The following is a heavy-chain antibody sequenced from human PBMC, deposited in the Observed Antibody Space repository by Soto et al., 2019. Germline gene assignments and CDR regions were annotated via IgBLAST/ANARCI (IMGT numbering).Heavy chain of an antibody. D-gene: IGHD4-17*01. CDR2: IGSSPSSI. CDR1: GFTFRSYA. V-gene: IGHV3-21*06. J-gene: IGHJ5*02. CDR3: ARSPSDYGDAWFGP. Sequence: KPGGSLRLSCAGSGFTFRSYAMNWVRQAPGKGLEWVSSIGSSPSSISYADSVRGRFIISRDNAQNLVYLEMNSLRADDTAVYYCARSPSDYGDAWFGPWGQGVLVTVSS.